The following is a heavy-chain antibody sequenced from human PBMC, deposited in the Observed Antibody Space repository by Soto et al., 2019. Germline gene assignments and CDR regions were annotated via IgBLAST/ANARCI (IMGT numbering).Heavy chain of an antibody. Sequence: QVQVVQSGAEVKPPGSSVKFSCQPSGGTFRKFALSWVRQVPGQGLEWLGGIIPMFGSSTSSPNIEGRLTMTAEEPSSTAYMELGSLTSEDTAVYYCAGDYYDINYYRFDHRGQGTLVTVAS. CDR2: IIPMFGSS. V-gene: IGHV1-69*01. CDR3: AGDYYDINYYRFDH. J-gene: IGHJ4*02. CDR1: GGTFRKFA. D-gene: IGHD3-22*01.